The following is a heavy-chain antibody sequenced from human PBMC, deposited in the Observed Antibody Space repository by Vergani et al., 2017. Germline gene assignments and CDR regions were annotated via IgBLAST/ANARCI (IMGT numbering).Heavy chain of an antibody. J-gene: IGHJ4*02. CDR3: ATGRSSGWYYFDY. D-gene: IGHD6-19*01. CDR1: GYTFTSYG. V-gene: IGHV1-18*01. CDR2: ISAYNGNT. Sequence: QVQLVQSGAEVKKPGASVKVSCKASGYTFTSYGISWVRQAPGQGLEWMGWISAYNGNTNYAQKLQGRVTMTEDTSTDTAYMELSRLRSEDTAVYYCATGRSSGWYYFDYWGQGTLVTVSS.